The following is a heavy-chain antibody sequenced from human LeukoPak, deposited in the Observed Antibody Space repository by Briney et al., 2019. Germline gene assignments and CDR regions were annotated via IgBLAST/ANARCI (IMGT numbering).Heavy chain of an antibody. Sequence: PGGSLRLSCAASGFTFSSYALSWVRQAPGKGLEWVSTISGSGDSTYYADSVKGRFTISRDNSKNTLYLQMISLRADDTAVYYCARALVGGMRLDYWGQGTLVTVSS. J-gene: IGHJ4*02. CDR2: ISGSGDST. D-gene: IGHD1-26*01. CDR1: GFTFSSYA. V-gene: IGHV3-23*01. CDR3: ARALVGGMRLDY.